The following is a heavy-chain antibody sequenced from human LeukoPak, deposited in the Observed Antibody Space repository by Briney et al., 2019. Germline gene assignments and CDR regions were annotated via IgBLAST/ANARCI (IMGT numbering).Heavy chain of an antibody. CDR2: IIPIFGTA. J-gene: IGHJ3*02. CDR3: ARGTSSGWYIAAFDI. Sequence: ASVKVSCKASGGTFSSYAISWVRQAPGQGLEWMGGIIPIFGTANYAQKFQGRVTITADKSTSTAYMELSSLRSEDTAVYYCARGTSSGWYIAAFDIWGQGTMVTVSS. CDR1: GGTFSSYA. V-gene: IGHV1-69*06. D-gene: IGHD6-19*01.